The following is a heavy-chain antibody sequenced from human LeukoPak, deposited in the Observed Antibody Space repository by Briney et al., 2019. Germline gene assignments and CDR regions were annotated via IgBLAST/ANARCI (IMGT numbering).Heavy chain of an antibody. CDR2: IKQDGSEK. CDR3: ARNRYFDL. V-gene: IGHV3-7*04. Sequence: GGSLRLSCAASGFTFSRYWMNWVRQAPGKGLEWVANIKQDGSEKYYVDSVKGRFTISRDNAKNSLYLQMNSLRDEDTAVYYCARNRYFDLWGRGTLVTVSS. J-gene: IGHJ2*01. CDR1: GFTFSRYW.